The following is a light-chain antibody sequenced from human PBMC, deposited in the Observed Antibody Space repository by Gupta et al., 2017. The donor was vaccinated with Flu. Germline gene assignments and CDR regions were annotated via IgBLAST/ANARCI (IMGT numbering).Light chain of an antibody. V-gene: IGKV1-12*01. Sequence: PSSVSASVGDRVTITCRASQDIGSWLAWYQQKPGKAPKLLIYSPSSLHSGVPSCFHVSTSLPFFPLTITTLHPTHFSTYYSLATNTFPLTFVAGTTVDI. CDR2: SPS. J-gene: IGKJ4*01. CDR1: QDIGSW. CDR3: LATNTFPLT.